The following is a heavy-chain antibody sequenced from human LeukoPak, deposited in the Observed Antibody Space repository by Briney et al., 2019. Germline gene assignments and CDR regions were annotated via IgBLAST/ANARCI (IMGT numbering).Heavy chain of an antibody. CDR2: IKQDGSEK. D-gene: IGHD4-23*01. CDR3: ARTTVVTPGAFDI. CDR1: GGSISSSSYY. J-gene: IGHJ3*02. V-gene: IGHV3-7*01. Sequence: ETLSLTCTVSGGSISSSSYYWGWIRQPPGKGLEWVANIKQDGSEKYYVDSVKGRFTISRDNAKNSLYLQMNSLRAEDTAVYYCARTTVVTPGAFDIWGQGTMVTVSS.